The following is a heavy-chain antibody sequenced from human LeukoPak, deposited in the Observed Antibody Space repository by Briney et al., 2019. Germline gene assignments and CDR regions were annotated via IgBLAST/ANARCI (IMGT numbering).Heavy chain of an antibody. Sequence: ASVKVSCKASGYTFTTYAMNWVRQAPGQGLEWMGWINTNTGNPTYAPGFTGRFVFSLDTSVSTAYLQISSLKAEDTAVYYCAREVAPGGFDYWGQGTLVTVSS. CDR1: GYTFTTYA. D-gene: IGHD4-23*01. CDR2: INTNTGNP. J-gene: IGHJ4*02. CDR3: AREVAPGGFDY. V-gene: IGHV7-4-1*02.